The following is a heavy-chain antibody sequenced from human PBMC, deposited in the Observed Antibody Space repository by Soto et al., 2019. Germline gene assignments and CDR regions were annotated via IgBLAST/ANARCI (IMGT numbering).Heavy chain of an antibody. Sequence: PGGSLRLSCAASGFNFNSYTINWVRQAPGKRLEWLSSISSSGYIFSTDSVRGRFTISRDNAKNSVYLQINSLRAEDTAVYFCASDCTGGSCYPGMDVWGQGTTVTVFS. CDR1: GFNFNSYT. D-gene: IGHD2-15*01. CDR2: ISSSGYI. J-gene: IGHJ6*02. CDR3: ASDCTGGSCYPGMDV. V-gene: IGHV3-21*01.